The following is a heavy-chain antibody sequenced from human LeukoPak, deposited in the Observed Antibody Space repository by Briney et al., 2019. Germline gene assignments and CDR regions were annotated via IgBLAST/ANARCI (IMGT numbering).Heavy chain of an antibody. CDR1: GGSISSYY. D-gene: IGHD3-3*01. CDR2: IYYSGST. V-gene: IGHV4-59*01. CDR3: ARDFTIFGIDP. J-gene: IGHJ5*02. Sequence: PSETLSLTCTVSGGSISSYYWSWIRQPPGKGLEWIGYIYYSGSTNYNPSLKSRVTISVDTSKNQFSLKLSSVTAADTAVYYCARDFTIFGIDPWGQGTLVTVSS.